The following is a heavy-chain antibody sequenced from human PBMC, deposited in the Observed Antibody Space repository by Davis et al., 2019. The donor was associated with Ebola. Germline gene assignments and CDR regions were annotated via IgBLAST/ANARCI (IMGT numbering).Heavy chain of an antibody. CDR1: GGSFSSSRYY. J-gene: IGHJ4*02. D-gene: IGHD1-26*01. Sequence: PSETLSLTCTVSGGSFSSSRYYWGWIRQPPGKGLEWIGNIYYSGSTYYNPSLKSRVTISIDTSTDHLSLNLSSVTAADTAVYYCARRSWDIRTFDHWGQGTLVTVSS. CDR2: IYYSGST. V-gene: IGHV4-39*02. CDR3: ARRSWDIRTFDH.